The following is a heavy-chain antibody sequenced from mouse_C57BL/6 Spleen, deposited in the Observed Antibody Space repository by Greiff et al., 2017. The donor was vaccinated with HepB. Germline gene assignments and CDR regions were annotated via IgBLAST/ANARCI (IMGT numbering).Heavy chain of an antibody. V-gene: IGHV1-62-2*01. D-gene: IGHD2-4*01. J-gene: IGHJ2*01. Sequence: QVQLKQSGAELVKPGASVKLSCKASGYTFTEYTIHWVKQRSGQGLEWIGWFYPGSGSIKYNEKFKDKATLTADKSSSTVYMELSRLTSEDSAVYFCARHEEGYYDYERAFDYWGQGTTLTVSS. CDR3: ARHEEGYYDYERAFDY. CDR1: GYTFTEYT. CDR2: FYPGSGSI.